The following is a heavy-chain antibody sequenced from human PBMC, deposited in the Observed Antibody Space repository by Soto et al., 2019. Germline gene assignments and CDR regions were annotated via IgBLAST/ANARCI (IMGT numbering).Heavy chain of an antibody. J-gene: IGHJ3*02. CDR3: ARRRGAFDI. CDR1: GFTFSSYS. CDR2: ISSSSSTI. V-gene: IGHV3-48*02. Sequence: EVQLVESGGGLVQPGGSLRLSCAASGFTFSSYSMNWVRQAPGKGLEWVSYISSSSSTIYYADSVKGRFTISRDNGKNSLYLQINRLRDEDTAVYYCARRRGAFDIWGQGTMVTVSS.